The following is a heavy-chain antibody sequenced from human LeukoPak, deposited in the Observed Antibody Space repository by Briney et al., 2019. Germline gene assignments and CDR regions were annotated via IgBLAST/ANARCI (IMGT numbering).Heavy chain of an antibody. Sequence: QPGRSLRLSCAASGFTFSSYAMHWVRQAPGKGLEWVAVISYDGSNKYYADSVKGRFTISRDNSKNTLYLQMNSLRAEDTAVYYCARDDSYGDYRYWGQGTLVTVSS. V-gene: IGHV3-30*04. CDR1: GFTFSSYA. J-gene: IGHJ4*02. CDR3: ARDDSYGDYRY. D-gene: IGHD4-17*01. CDR2: ISYDGSNK.